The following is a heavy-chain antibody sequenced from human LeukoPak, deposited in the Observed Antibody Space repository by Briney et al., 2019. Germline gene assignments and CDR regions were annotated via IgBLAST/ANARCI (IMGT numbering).Heavy chain of an antibody. CDR3: AGACSSTSRYYYYGMDV. V-gene: IGHV1-69*01. Sequence: SVEVSCKASGGTFSSYAISWVRQAPGQGLEWMGGIIPIFGTANYAQKFQGRVTIIADESTSTAYMELNSLRSEDTAVYYCAGACSSTSRYYYYGMDVWGQGTTVTVSS. J-gene: IGHJ6*02. CDR1: GGTFSSYA. CDR2: IIPIFGTA. D-gene: IGHD2-2*01.